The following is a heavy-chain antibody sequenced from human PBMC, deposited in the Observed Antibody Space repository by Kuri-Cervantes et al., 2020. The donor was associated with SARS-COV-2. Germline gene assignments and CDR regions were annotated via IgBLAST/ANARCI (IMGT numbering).Heavy chain of an antibody. J-gene: IGHJ4*02. CDR2: IDSSSYYI. Sequence: GESLKISCEASGFIFSDYAIDWVRQAPGKGLEWVASIDSSSYYIYHADSVKGRLTISRDNAKTSLYLQMNSLKLEDTAVYYCAREEGGELGEAFDYWGQGALVTVSS. CDR1: GFIFSDYA. CDR3: AREEGGELGEAFDY. V-gene: IGHV3-21*01. D-gene: IGHD7-27*01.